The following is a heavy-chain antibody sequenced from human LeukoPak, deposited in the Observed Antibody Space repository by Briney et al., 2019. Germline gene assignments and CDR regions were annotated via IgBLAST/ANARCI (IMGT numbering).Heavy chain of an antibody. Sequence: GGSLRLSCAGSKFVFSDYVMSWVRQAPGKGLEWVSTITGSGTSTYYADSVKGRFTISRDNSRNTLYLQMNSLRAEDTAVYYCASGEVLYCSSTSCYTNGFDIWGQGTMVTVSS. CDR2: ITGSGTST. V-gene: IGHV3-23*01. CDR1: KFVFSDYV. J-gene: IGHJ3*02. D-gene: IGHD2-2*02. CDR3: ASGEVLYCSSTSCYTNGFDI.